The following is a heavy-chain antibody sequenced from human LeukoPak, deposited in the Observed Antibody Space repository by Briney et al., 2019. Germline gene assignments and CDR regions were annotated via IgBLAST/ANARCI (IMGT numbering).Heavy chain of an antibody. CDR2: ISYDGSNK. V-gene: IGHV3-30*04. Sequence: GGSLRLSCAASRFTFSSYAMHWVRQAPGKGLEWVAVISYDGSNKYYADSVKGRFTISRDNSKNTLYLQMNSLRAEDTAVYYCARDPTYSYGYYYYYYAMDVWGQGTTVTVSS. D-gene: IGHD5-18*01. J-gene: IGHJ6*02. CDR3: ARDPTYSYGYYYYYYAMDV. CDR1: RFTFSSYA.